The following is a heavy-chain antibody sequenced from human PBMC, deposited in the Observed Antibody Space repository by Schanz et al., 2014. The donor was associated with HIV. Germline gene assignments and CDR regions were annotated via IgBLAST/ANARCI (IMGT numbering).Heavy chain of an antibody. CDR2: IIPVFGTT. Sequence: QVQLVQSGAEVQKPGSSVKVSCKASGGTFMTYAISWVRQAPGQGLEWMGGIIPVFGTTNYAQKFQGRVTITADKSTTAYMQLNSLKSDDTAVYHCARRESDGALDVWGPGTTVTVSS. CDR3: ARRESDGALDV. J-gene: IGHJ6*02. D-gene: IGHD2-21*02. V-gene: IGHV1-69*06. CDR1: GGTFMTYA.